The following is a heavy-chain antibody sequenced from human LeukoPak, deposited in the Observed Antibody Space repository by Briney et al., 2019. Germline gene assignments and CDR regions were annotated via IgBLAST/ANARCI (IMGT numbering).Heavy chain of an antibody. Sequence: SETLSLTCTVSGGSISSSTYYWGWIRQPPGKGLEWIGSGYYSGSTYYNPSLKSRVTISVDTSKNQFSLKLSSVTAADTAVYYCARHRSGAGQDYFDYWGQGTLVTVSS. V-gene: IGHV4-39*01. CDR3: ARHRSGAGQDYFDY. J-gene: IGHJ4*02. D-gene: IGHD6-19*01. CDR1: GGSISSSTYY. CDR2: GYYSGST.